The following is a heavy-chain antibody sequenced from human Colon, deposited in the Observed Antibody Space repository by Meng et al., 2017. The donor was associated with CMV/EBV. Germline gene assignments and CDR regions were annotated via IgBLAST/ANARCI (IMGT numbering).Heavy chain of an antibody. J-gene: IGHJ6*02. CDR2: IDVRTGTP. Sequence: ASGYTFTDYPMNWVRQALGQGLEWLGWIDVRTGTPMYAQDCAGRFVFSLDTSVSTASLQISSLQAEDTATYYCARGSIGYYGMDVWGQRTTVTVSS. V-gene: IGHV7-4-1*02. CDR1: GYTFTDYP. CDR3: ARGSIGYYGMDV.